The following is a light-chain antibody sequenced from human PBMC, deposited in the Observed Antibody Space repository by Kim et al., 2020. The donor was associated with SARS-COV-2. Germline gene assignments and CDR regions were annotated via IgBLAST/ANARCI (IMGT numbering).Light chain of an antibody. CDR1: NIVSKS. CDR2: DDS. CDR3: QVWDSSSDHPGVV. Sequence: GNTASITFGGNNIVSKSVHWYQQKPGQAPVLVVYDDSDRPAGIPERFSGSNSGNTATLTISRVEAGDEADYYCQVWDSSSDHPGVVFGGGTQLTVL. V-gene: IGLV3-21*03. J-gene: IGLJ2*01.